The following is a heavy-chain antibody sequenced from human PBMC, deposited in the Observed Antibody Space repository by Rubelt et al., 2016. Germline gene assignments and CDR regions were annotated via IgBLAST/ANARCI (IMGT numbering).Heavy chain of an antibody. V-gene: IGHV3-30*02. D-gene: IGHD2-21*02. J-gene: IGHJ4*02. Sequence: QVQLVESGGGVVQPGGSLRLSCAAPGFTFSSYGMHWVRQAPGKWLEWVAFIRYAGSNKYYADSVKGRFTISRDNSKNTLYLQMNSLRAEDTAVYYCAKGGNVVVTARLYYFDYWGQGTLVTVSS. CDR2: IRYAGSNK. CDR3: AKGGNVVVTARLYYFDY. CDR1: GFTFSSYG.